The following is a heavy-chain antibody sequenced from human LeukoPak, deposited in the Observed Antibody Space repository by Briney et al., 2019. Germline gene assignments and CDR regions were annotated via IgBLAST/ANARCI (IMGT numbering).Heavy chain of an antibody. CDR3: ARLGNYYDSSGYYMGLDY. J-gene: IGHJ4*02. Sequence: SETLSLTCTVSGYSISSGYDWGWMRQAPGKGLEWLGSISQSGNTYNNPSLKSRVTLSVDTSKNQVSLKLSSVTAADTAVYYCARLGNYYDSSGYYMGLDYWGQGTLVTVSS. D-gene: IGHD3-22*01. V-gene: IGHV4-38-2*02. CDR1: GYSISSGYD. CDR2: ISQSGNT.